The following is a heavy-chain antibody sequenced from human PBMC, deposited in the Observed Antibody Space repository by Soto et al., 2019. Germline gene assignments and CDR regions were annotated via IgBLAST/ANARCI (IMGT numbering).Heavy chain of an antibody. CDR1: GFTFSSYG. CDR3: AKGGITMVRGVIITTYYGMDV. J-gene: IGHJ6*02. D-gene: IGHD3-10*01. Sequence: QVQLVESGGGVVQPGRSLRLSCAASGFTFSSYGMHWVRQAPGKGLEWVAVISYDGSNKYYADSVKGRFTISRDNSKNALYLHMNSLRAEDTAVYYCAKGGITMVRGVIITTYYGMDVWGQGTTVTVSS. V-gene: IGHV3-30*18. CDR2: ISYDGSNK.